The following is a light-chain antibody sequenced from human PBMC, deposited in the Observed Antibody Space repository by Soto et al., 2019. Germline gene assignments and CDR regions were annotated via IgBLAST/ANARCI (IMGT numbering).Light chain of an antibody. J-gene: IGLJ1*01. Sequence: VLTQPPSASGNPGQRLTISCSGSTSNILRNYVYWYRQFPGTAPRLLISMNDQRPSGVPDRFSGSKSGTSASLAISGLRSEDEADYYCASWDDSLSGYVFGTGTKDTVL. CDR1: TSNILRNY. CDR2: MND. V-gene: IGLV1-47*01. CDR3: ASWDDSLSGYV.